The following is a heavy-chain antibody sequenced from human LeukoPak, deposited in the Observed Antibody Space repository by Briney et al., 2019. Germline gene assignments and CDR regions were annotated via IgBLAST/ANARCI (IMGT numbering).Heavy chain of an antibody. V-gene: IGHV1-69*13. CDR1: GGTFSSYA. J-gene: IGHJ6*02. D-gene: IGHD6-6*01. CDR2: IIPIFGTA. CDR3: GIATRPYYYYYYGMDV. Sequence: SVKVSCKASGGTFSSYAISWVRQAPGQGLEWMGGIIPIFGTANYAQKFQGRVTITADESTSTAYMELSSLRSEDTAVYYCGIATRPYYYYYYGMDVWGQGTTVTVSS.